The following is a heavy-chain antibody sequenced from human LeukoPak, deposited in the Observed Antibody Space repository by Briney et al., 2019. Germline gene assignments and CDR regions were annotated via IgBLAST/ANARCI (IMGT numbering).Heavy chain of an antibody. V-gene: IGHV3-33*01. CDR1: GFTFSSYG. J-gene: IGHJ5*02. Sequence: GRSLRLSCAASGFTFSSYGMHWVRQAPGKWLEWVAVIWYDGSNKYYADSVKGRFTVSRDNSKNTLYLQMNSLRAEDTAVYYCARDRSLTWYYSSSGENWFDPWGQGTLVTVSS. CDR2: IWYDGSNK. CDR3: ARDRSLTWYYSSSGENWFDP. D-gene: IGHD6-13*01.